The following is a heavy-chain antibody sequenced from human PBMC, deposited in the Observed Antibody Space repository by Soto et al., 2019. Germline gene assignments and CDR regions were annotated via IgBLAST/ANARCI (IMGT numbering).Heavy chain of an antibody. CDR1: GGSLSDGDYF. D-gene: IGHD5-18*01. Sequence: PSETLSLTCSVSGGSLSDGDYFWSWIRQPPGKGLEWIGHIYHRGNTYTNPSLKSRLTISVDKSKNQFSLKLSSVTAADTAVYYCAALDTAMVKTAGYWGQGTLVTVSS. V-gene: IGHV4-30-2*01. CDR2: IYHRGNT. J-gene: IGHJ4*02. CDR3: AALDTAMVKTAGY.